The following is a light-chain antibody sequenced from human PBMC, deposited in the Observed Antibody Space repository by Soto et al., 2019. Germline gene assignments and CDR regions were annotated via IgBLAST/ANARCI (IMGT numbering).Light chain of an antibody. V-gene: IGKV3-11*01. CDR2: DTS. J-gene: IGKJ4*01. CDR3: QQRSAWPLT. CDR1: QSVGNF. Sequence: EIVLTQSPATLSLSPGERATLSCRASQSVGNFIAWYQQKPGQAPRLLIYDTSNRFTGIPARFSGSGSVTDFTLTINSLESEDSAFFYCQQRSAWPLTFGGGTRVEIK.